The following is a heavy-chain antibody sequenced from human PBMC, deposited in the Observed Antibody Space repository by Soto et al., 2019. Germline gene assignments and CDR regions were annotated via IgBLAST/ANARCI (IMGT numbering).Heavy chain of an antibody. CDR3: AKDWNDANYDYGTDV. D-gene: IGHD1-1*01. V-gene: IGHV3-30*18. Sequence: PGGSLRLSCVASGLAFSTFGMHWVRQAPGKGLEWVAFISHDGSKKYFVDSVKGRFTISRDDSGNTLYLQMSSLRADDTAVYYCAKDWNDANYDYGTDVWGQGTTVTVSS. J-gene: IGHJ6*02. CDR1: GLAFSTFG. CDR2: ISHDGSKK.